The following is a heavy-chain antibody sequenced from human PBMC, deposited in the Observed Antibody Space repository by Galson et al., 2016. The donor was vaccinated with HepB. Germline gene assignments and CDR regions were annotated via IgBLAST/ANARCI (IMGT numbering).Heavy chain of an antibody. CDR1: GFTFNDYW. Sequence: SLRLSCAASGFTFNDYWMSWVRQAPGKGLEWVANVKQDGSEKSYVDSVKGRFTISRDKAKTSVYLQMNSLRAEDTAVYYCARDGTGGFDFWGQGTMVTVSS. J-gene: IGHJ3*01. D-gene: IGHD1-26*01. CDR2: VKQDGSEK. CDR3: ARDGTGGFDF. V-gene: IGHV3-7*01.